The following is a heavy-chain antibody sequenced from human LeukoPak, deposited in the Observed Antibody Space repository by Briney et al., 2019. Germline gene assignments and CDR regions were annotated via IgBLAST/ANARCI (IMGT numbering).Heavy chain of an antibody. CDR2: ISGSGGST. V-gene: IGHV3-23*01. CDR1: GFTLSSHA. Sequence: PGGSLRLSCAVSGFTLSSHAMGSVRQAPGGGREWVPAISGSGGSTYYEDSVKGRFTISRDNSKNTLYLQMDSLRAEDTAVYYCAKLGGHYGDYTPQNDYWGQGTLVTVSS. J-gene: IGHJ4*02. D-gene: IGHD4-17*01. CDR3: AKLGGHYGDYTPQNDY.